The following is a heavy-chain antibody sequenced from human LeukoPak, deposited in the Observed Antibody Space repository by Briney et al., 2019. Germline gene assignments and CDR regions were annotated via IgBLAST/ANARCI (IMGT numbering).Heavy chain of an antibody. Sequence: PSETLSLTCAVYGGSFSGYYWSWIRQPPGKGLEWIGEINHSGSTNYNPSLKSRVTISVDTSKNQFSLKLSSVTAADTAVYYCARGLSPLRYFDWSVGRYFDYWGQGTLVTVSS. J-gene: IGHJ4*02. CDR3: ARGLSPLRYFDWSVGRYFDY. CDR1: GGSFSGYY. D-gene: IGHD3-9*01. CDR2: INHSGST. V-gene: IGHV4-34*01.